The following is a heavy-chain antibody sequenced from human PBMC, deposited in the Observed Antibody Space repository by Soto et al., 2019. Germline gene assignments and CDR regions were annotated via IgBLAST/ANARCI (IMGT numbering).Heavy chain of an antibody. CDR2: INAGNGNT. J-gene: IGHJ4*02. CDR3: AILAVAGQNYFEY. V-gene: IGHV1-3*01. CDR1: GYTFTSYA. D-gene: IGHD6-19*01. Sequence: ASVKVSCKASGYTFTSYAMHLVRQAPGQRLEWMGWINAGNGNTKYSQKFQGRVTITRDTSASTAYMELSSLRSEDTAVYYCAILAVAGQNYFEYWGQGTLVTVSS.